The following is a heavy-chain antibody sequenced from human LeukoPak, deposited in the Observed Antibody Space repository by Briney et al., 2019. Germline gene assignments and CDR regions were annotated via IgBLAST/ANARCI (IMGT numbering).Heavy chain of an antibody. J-gene: IGHJ4*02. CDR3: AKAPAMTTVTTPGY. D-gene: IGHD4-17*01. Sequence: PGGSLRLSCAASGFTFSSYGMSWVRQAPGKGLEWVSAISGSGGSTYYAASVKGRFTISRDNSKNTLFLQMNSLRAEDTALYYCAKAPAMTTVTTPGYWGQGTLVTVSS. V-gene: IGHV3-23*01. CDR2: ISGSGGST. CDR1: GFTFSSYG.